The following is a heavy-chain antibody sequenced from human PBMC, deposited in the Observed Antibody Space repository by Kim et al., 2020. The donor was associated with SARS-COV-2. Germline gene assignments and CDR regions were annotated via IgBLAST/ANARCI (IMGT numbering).Heavy chain of an antibody. V-gene: IGHV4-31*03. Sequence: SETLSLTCTVSGGSISSGGYYWSWIRQHPGKGLEWIGYIYYSGSTYYNPSLKSRVTISVDTSKNQFSLKLSSVTAADTAVYHCARAHRTIFGVVEYMDVWGQGTTVTVSS. CDR3: ARAHRTIFGVVEYMDV. J-gene: IGHJ6*02. CDR1: GGSISSGGYY. D-gene: IGHD3-3*01. CDR2: IYYSGST.